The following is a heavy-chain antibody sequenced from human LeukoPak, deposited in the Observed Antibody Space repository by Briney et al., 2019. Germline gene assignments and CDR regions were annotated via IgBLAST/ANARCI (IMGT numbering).Heavy chain of an antibody. Sequence: PSETLSLTCAVSGGSITTTTSYWGWIRQPPGKGLEWIGSIYYGGTTFYNPSLKSRVTISVGTSKNQFSLYLSSVTATDTAVYYCARFRYSSGWFDYWGQGMLVTVSS. J-gene: IGHJ4*02. CDR1: GGSITTTTSY. CDR2: IYYGGTT. CDR3: ARFRYSSGWFDY. D-gene: IGHD6-19*01. V-gene: IGHV4-39*01.